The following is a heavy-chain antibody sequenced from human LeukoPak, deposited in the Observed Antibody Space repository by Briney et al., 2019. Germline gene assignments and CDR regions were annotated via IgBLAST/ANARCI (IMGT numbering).Heavy chain of an antibody. J-gene: IGHJ4*02. CDR3: ARGGDIVATIGHGGYYFDY. D-gene: IGHD5-12*01. V-gene: IGHV4-34*01. CDR1: GGSFSNYY. Sequence: ETLSLTCAVYGGSFSNYYWSWIRQPPGKGLEWIGEINHSGSTNYNPSLKSRVTISVDTSKNQFSLKLSSVTAADTAVYYCARGGDIVATIGHGGYYFDYWGQGTLVTVSS. CDR2: INHSGST.